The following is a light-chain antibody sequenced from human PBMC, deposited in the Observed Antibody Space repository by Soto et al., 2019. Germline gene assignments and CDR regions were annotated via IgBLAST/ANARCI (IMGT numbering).Light chain of an antibody. CDR1: QSVISY. CDR2: AAS. CDR3: LQTYSTPFT. J-gene: IGKJ3*01. V-gene: IGKV1-39*01. Sequence: DLQMTQSPSSLSASVGDRVTITCRASQSVISYLNWYQQKPGRAPKLLIFAASSLQSGVPSRFSGSGSGTDFTLTISSLQPEDFATYYCLQTYSTPFTFGPGPKVDIK.